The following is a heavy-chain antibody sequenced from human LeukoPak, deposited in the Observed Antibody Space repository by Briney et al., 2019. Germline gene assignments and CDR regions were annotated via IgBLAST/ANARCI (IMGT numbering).Heavy chain of an antibody. J-gene: IGHJ4*02. D-gene: IGHD3-10*01. Sequence: HPGGSLRLSCAASGFTFSSYGMHWLRQAPGKGLEWVAFIRYDGSDKYYADSVKGRFTISRDNSKNTLYLQMNSLRAEDTAAYYCANLPIRGSGSYYTDYWGQGTLVTVPS. CDR2: IRYDGSDK. V-gene: IGHV3-30*02. CDR1: GFTFSSYG. CDR3: ANLPIRGSGSYYTDY.